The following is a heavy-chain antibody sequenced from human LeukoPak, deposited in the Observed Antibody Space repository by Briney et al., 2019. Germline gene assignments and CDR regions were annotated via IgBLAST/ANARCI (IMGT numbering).Heavy chain of an antibody. V-gene: IGHV3-43D*03. CDR2: ISWDGGST. Sequence: GGSLRLSCAASGFTFDDYAMHWVRQAPGKGLEWVSLISWDGGSTYYADSVKGRFTISRDNSKNSLCLQMNSLRAEDTALYYCAKDMGRDGYNSLDYWGQGTLVTVSS. CDR1: GFTFDDYA. D-gene: IGHD5-24*01. CDR3: AKDMGRDGYNSLDY. J-gene: IGHJ4*02.